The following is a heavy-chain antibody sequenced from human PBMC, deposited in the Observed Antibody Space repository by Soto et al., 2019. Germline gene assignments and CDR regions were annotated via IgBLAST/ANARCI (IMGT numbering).Heavy chain of an antibody. V-gene: IGHV4-4*02. J-gene: IGHJ4*02. D-gene: IGHD3-3*01. CDR2: IFHSGST. CDR1: GDSISNNYW. CDR3: TRGDFWSGSDY. Sequence: SETLSLTCDVSGDSISNNYWWTWVRQFPGEGLQWIGEIFHSGSTNYNPPLKNRVNISVDKSNNRLSLMLRSVTAADTAVYYCTRGDFWSGSDYWGQGIQVTVSS.